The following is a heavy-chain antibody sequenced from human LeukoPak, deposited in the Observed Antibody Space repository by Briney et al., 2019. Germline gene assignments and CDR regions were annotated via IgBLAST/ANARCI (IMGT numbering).Heavy chain of an antibody. CDR1: GITLRSNE. CDR2: IISISSTI. D-gene: IGHD1-20*01. CDR3: TRECRITGNDLDF. V-gene: IGHV3-48*03. Sequence: PGSPLRLPCAPFGITLRSNEMNWGPKAPGKGLNSFSYIISISSTIYYADSVKGRFTISSDNAKNSLYLQIYILRAGDTAVYYCTRECRITGNDLDFWGQGTLVTVSS. J-gene: IGHJ4*02.